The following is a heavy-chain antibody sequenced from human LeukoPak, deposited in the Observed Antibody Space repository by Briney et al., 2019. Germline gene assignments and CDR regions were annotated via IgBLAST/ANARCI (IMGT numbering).Heavy chain of an antibody. CDR3: ARDGRFLEWLSIDY. J-gene: IGHJ4*02. D-gene: IGHD3-3*01. V-gene: IGHV1-18*01. CDR1: GYTFTGYG. Sequence: ASVKVSCKASGYTFTGYGVSWVRQAPGQGLEWMGWISAYNGNTNYAQKLQGRVTMTTDTSTSTAYMELGSLRSDDTAVYYCARDGRFLEWLSIDYWGQGTLVTVSS. CDR2: ISAYNGNT.